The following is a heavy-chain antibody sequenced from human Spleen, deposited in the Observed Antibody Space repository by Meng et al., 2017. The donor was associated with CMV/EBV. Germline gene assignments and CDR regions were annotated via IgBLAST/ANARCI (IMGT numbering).Heavy chain of an antibody. CDR1: GFTFSDYA. CDR3: AAEGGDYYDSSGDYAVF. D-gene: IGHD3-22*01. V-gene: IGHV3-48*03. Sequence: GESLKISCAASGFTFSDYAMNWVRQAPGKGLEWISYIVSSGYTTYYADSVKGRFTISRDNAKNSLHLQMNSLRAEDTAVYYCAAEGGDYYDSSGDYAVFWGQGTLVTVSS. J-gene: IGHJ4*02. CDR2: IVSSGYTT.